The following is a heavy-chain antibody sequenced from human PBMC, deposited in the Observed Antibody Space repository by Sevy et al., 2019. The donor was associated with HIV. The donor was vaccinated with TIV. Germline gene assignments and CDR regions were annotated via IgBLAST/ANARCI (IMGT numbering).Heavy chain of an antibody. CDR1: GGSISSYY. CDR3: AREGCSGGGGGPGVFDY. J-gene: IGHJ4*01. D-gene: IGHD2-15*01. CDR2: IYYSGST. Sequence: SETLSLTCTVSGGSISSYYWSWIRQPPGKGLEWVGYIYYSGSTTYNPSLKSRVTISVDTSKNQFSLKLSSVTAADTAVYYCAREGCSGGGGGPGVFDYWGHGTLVTVSS. V-gene: IGHV4-59*01.